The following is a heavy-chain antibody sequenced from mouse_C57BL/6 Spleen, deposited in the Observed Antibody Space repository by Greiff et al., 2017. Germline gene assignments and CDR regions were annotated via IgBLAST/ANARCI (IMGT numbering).Heavy chain of an antibody. J-gene: IGHJ3*01. CDR3: AWDLRGFAY. V-gene: IGHV1-64*01. CDR1: GYTFTSYW. CDR2: IHPNSGST. D-gene: IGHD4-1*01. Sequence: QVQLKQPGAELVKPGASVKLSCKASGYTFTSYWMHWVKQRPGQGLEWIGMIHPNSGSTNYNEKFKSKVTLTVDKSSSTAYMQISSLTSEDSAVYYCAWDLRGFAYWGQGTLVTVSA.